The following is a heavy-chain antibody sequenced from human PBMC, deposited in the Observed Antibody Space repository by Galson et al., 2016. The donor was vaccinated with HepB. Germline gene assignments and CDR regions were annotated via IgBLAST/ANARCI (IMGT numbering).Heavy chain of an antibody. D-gene: IGHD3-22*01. J-gene: IGHJ6*02. Sequence: SVKVSCKASGGTFSNYAISWVRQAPGQGLEWMGGIIPIFGTANYAQKFQDRVTITADESTSTASMELSSLRSDDTAVYYCVATFYDGSGYYFNYAMDVWGQGTTVTVSS. CDR1: GGTFSNYA. V-gene: IGHV1-69*13. CDR3: VATFYDGSGYYFNYAMDV. CDR2: IIPIFGTA.